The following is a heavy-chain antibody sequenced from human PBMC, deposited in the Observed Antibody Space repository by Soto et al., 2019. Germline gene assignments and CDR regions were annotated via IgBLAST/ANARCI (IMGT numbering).Heavy chain of an antibody. CDR1: GGSITTGGSY. CDR3: ARARFQVLYGKPYFDS. V-gene: IGHV4-31*03. CDR2: TYHSGNT. J-gene: IGHJ4*02. Sequence: QVQLQESGPGLVKPSQTLSLTCTVSGGSITTGGSYWSWIRQHPGKGLEWIGNTYHSGNTYYNPSLKSRLTISVDTSKNHFSLMVDSVTAADTAVYYCARARFQVLYGKPYFDSWGQGTLVTVSS. D-gene: IGHD2-2*02.